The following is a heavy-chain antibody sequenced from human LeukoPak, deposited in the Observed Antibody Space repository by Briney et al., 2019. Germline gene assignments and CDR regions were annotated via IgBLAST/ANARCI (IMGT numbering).Heavy chain of an antibody. D-gene: IGHD3-16*02. V-gene: IGHV1-69*13. CDR2: IIPIFGTA. Sequence: GASVKVSCKASGGTFSSYAISWVRQAPGQGLEWMGGIIPIFGTANYAQKFQGRVTITADESTSTAYMELSSLRSEDTAVYYCARDRRQVIRLGELSLPRFDYWGQGTLVTVSS. CDR1: GGTFSSYA. CDR3: ARDRRQVIRLGELSLPRFDY. J-gene: IGHJ4*02.